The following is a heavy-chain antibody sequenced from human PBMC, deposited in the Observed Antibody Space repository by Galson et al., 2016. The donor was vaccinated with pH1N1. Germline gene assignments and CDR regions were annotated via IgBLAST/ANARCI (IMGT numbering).Heavy chain of an antibody. Sequence: SLRFSCAASGFSVSSNYMNWVRQAPGRGLEWVSVIYTGGRTDYADSVKGRFTISRDSSKNTLFLQMNSLRVEDTAVYYCARELLNYPDDAFDVWGQGTLVTVSS. CDR1: GFSVSSNY. D-gene: IGHD1-7*01. V-gene: IGHV3-53*01. CDR3: ARELLNYPDDAFDV. J-gene: IGHJ3*01. CDR2: IYTGGRT.